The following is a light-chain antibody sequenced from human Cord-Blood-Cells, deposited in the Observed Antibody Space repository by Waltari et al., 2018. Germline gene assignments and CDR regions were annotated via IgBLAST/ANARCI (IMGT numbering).Light chain of an antibody. Sequence: SYELTQPPSVSVSPGQTASITCSGDKLGDKYACWYQQKPGQSPVLVIYQDSKRPSGIPARFSGSNSGNTATLTIRGTQAMDEADYYCQAWDVFGTGTKVTVL. CDR3: QAWDV. V-gene: IGLV3-1*01. J-gene: IGLJ1*01. CDR1: KLGDKY. CDR2: QDS.